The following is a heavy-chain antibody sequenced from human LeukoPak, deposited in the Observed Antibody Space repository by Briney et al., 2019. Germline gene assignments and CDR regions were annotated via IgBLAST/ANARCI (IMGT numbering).Heavy chain of an antibody. J-gene: IGHJ6*03. Sequence: GGSLRLSCAASGFTFDDYAMHWVRQAPGKGLEWVSLISWDGGSPYYADSVKGRFTISRDNAKNSLYLQMNSLRAEDTAVYYCARDQGEWTQSPYYYYYYMDVWGKGTTVTVSS. CDR2: ISWDGGSP. D-gene: IGHD3/OR15-3a*01. CDR1: GFTFDDYA. CDR3: ARDQGEWTQSPYYYYYYMDV. V-gene: IGHV3-43D*03.